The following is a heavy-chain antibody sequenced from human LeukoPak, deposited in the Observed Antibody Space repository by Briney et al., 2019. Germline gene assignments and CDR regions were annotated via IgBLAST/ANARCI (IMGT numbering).Heavy chain of an antibody. CDR3: AKENTMIVVVITALDY. CDR1: GFTFSSYS. J-gene: IGHJ4*01. Sequence: GGSLRLSCAASGFTFSSYSMNWVRQAPGKGLEWVSAISGSGGSTYYADSVKGRFTISRDNSKNTLYLQMNSLRAEDPAVYYCAKENTMIVVVITALDYWGHATLVTVSS. D-gene: IGHD3-22*01. CDR2: ISGSGGST. V-gene: IGHV3-23*01.